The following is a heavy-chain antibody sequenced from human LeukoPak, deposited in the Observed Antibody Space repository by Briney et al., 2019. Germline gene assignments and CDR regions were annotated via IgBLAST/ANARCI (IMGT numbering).Heavy chain of an antibody. CDR3: ARGTYYDIMTGYLGY. V-gene: IGHV1-18*01. Sequence: ASVKVSCKASGYTFTSYVISSVRQAPGQGLEWMGWISAYNGNTNYAHKLQGRVTMTTDTSKSTGYVELRSLRAEDTAVYYCARGTYYDIMTGYLGYWGQGTLVTVSS. J-gene: IGHJ4*02. D-gene: IGHD3-9*01. CDR2: ISAYNGNT. CDR1: GYTFTSYV.